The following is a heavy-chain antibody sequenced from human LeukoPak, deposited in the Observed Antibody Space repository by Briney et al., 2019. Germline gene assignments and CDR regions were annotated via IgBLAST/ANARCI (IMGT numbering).Heavy chain of an antibody. Sequence: SETLSLTCTVSGGSISSYYWSWIRQPPGKGLEWIGYIYYSGSTNYNPSLKSRVTISVDTSKNQFSLKLSSGTAADTAVYYCARHGPYYDILTGYTRGYYGMDVWGQGTTVTVSS. CDR3: ARHGPYYDILTGYTRGYYGMDV. J-gene: IGHJ6*02. V-gene: IGHV4-59*08. D-gene: IGHD3-9*01. CDR1: GGSISSYY. CDR2: IYYSGST.